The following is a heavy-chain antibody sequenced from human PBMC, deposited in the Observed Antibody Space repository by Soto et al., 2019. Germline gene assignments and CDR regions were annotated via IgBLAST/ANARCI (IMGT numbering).Heavy chain of an antibody. CDR1: GFTFSSYG. J-gene: IGHJ6*02. CDR3: AKVTVGSYSGMDV. Sequence: QVQLVESGGGVVQPGRSLRLSCAASGFTFSSYGMHWVRQAPGKGLEWVAVISYDGSNKYYADSVKGRFTISRDNSKNTLYLQMNGLRAEDTAVYYCAKVTVGSYSGMDVWGQGTTVTVSS. CDR2: ISYDGSNK. D-gene: IGHD1-26*01. V-gene: IGHV3-30*18.